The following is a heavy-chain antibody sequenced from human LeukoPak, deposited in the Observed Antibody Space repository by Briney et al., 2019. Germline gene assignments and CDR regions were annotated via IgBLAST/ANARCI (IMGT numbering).Heavy chain of an antibody. CDR1: GGSFSGYY. CDR2: INHSGST. CDR3: ARGDYGGNSYYFYY. J-gene: IGHJ4*02. Sequence: SETLSLTCAVYGGSFSGYYWSWIRQLPGKGLEWIGEINHSGSTNYNPSLKSRATISVDTSKNQFSLKLSSVTAADTAVYYCARGDYGGNSYYFYYWGQGTLVTVSS. D-gene: IGHD4-23*01. V-gene: IGHV4-34*01.